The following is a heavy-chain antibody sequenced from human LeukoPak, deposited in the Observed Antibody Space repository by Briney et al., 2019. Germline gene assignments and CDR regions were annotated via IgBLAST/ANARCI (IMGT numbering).Heavy chain of an antibody. CDR2: IIPIFGTA. CDR1: GGTFSSYA. D-gene: IGHD2-15*01. V-gene: IGHV1-69*13. Sequence: GASVKVSCKASGGTFSSYAISWVRQAPGQGLEWMGGIIPIFGTANYARKFQGRVTIIADESTSTAYMELSSLRSEDTAVYYCARDCSGGSCYSEVSWFDPWGQGTLVTVSS. CDR3: ARDCSGGSCYSEVSWFDP. J-gene: IGHJ5*02.